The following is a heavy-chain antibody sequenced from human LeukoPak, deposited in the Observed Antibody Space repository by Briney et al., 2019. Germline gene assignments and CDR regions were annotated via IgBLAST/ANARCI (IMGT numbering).Heavy chain of an antibody. J-gene: IGHJ4*02. CDR1: GFTFGGSA. CDR2: ISSSGSTI. CDR3: ASLLAAAGRYYFDY. V-gene: IGHV3-11*01. Sequence: PGGSLRFSCEASGFTFGGSAMSWVRQAPGKGLEWVSYISSSGSTIYYADSVKGRFTISRDNAKNSLYLQMNSLRAEDTAVYYCASLLAAAGRYYFDYWGQGTLVTVSS. D-gene: IGHD6-13*01.